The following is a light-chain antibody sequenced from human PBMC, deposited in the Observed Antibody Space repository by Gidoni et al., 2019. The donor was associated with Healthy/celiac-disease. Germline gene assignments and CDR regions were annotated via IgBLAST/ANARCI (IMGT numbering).Light chain of an antibody. V-gene: IGKV3-20*01. CDR3: QQYGSSPPCT. CDR2: GAS. CDR1: QSVSSSY. Sequence: EIVLTQSPLTLSLSPGERATLSCRASQSVSSSYLAWYQQKPGQAPRPLIYGASSRANGIPDRCSGSGSGTDFTLTISRLEPEDFAVYYCQQYGSSPPCTFGQGTKLEIK. J-gene: IGKJ2*02.